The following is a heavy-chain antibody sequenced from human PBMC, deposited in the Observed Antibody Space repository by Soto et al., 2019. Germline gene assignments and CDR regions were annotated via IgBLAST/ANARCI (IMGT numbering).Heavy chain of an antibody. J-gene: IGHJ4*02. CDR3: ASGGRYFGDY. D-gene: IGHD3-16*01. CDR1: GGTFSSYA. Sequence: QVQLVRSGAEVKKPGSSVKVSCKASGGTFSSYAISWVRQAPGQGLEWMGGIIPIVGTANYAQKFQGRVTVTADEATSTAYMELSSLRFEDTGVYYCASGGRYFGDYWGQVTLVTVSS. V-gene: IGHV1-69*12. CDR2: IIPIVGTA.